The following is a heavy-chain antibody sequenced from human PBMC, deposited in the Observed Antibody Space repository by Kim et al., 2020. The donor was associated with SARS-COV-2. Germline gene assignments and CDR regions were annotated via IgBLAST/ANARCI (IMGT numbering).Heavy chain of an antibody. CDR3: AKDAIWFGELLGYYFDY. J-gene: IGHJ4*02. V-gene: IGHV3-23*01. CDR1: GFTFSSYA. CDR2: ISGSGGST. Sequence: GGSLRLSCAASGFTFSSYAMSWVRQAPGKGLEWVSAISGSGGSTYYADSVKGRFTISRDNSKNTLYLQMNSLRAEDTAVYYCAKDAIWFGELLGYYFDYWGQRTLVTVSS. D-gene: IGHD3-10*01.